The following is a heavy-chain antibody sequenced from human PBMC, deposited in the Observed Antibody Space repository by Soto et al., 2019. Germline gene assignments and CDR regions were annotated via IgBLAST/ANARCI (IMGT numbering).Heavy chain of an antibody. Sequence: GGSLRLSCAASGFTFSNYSMSWVRQAPGKGLELVSAISYGGGTTYYADSVKGRFTISRDNSKNTLYLQMNSLRAEDTAVYYCAKNPGYYYDSTGYHFDYWGQGTLVTVSS. V-gene: IGHV3-23*01. J-gene: IGHJ4*02. D-gene: IGHD3-22*01. CDR2: ISYGGGTT. CDR1: GFTFSNYS. CDR3: AKNPGYYYDSTGYHFDY.